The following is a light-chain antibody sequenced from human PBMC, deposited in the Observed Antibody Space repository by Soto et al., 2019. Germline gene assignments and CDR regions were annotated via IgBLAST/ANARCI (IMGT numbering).Light chain of an antibody. Sequence: QSVLTQPASVSGSPGQSITISCTGTRRDVGGYNYVSWYQQYPGKSPKLLIYEVTYRPSGVSDRFSGSKSGTSASLAITGLQAEDEADYYCQSYDSSLSGYVFGTGTKVTVL. J-gene: IGLJ1*01. V-gene: IGLV2-14*01. CDR3: QSYDSSLSGYV. CDR1: RRDVGGYNY. CDR2: EVT.